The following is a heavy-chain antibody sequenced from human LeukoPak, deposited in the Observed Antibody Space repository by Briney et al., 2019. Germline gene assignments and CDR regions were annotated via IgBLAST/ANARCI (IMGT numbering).Heavy chain of an antibody. Sequence: PGGSLTLSCVVSGFAVSSYHVTWVRQAPGKGLEWVSVIYSGGSTYHADSVKGRFTISRDNSKNTVYLQMNSLRVEDTAVFYCAREQIAVAGKYYFDYWGQGTLVTVSS. CDR1: GFAVSSYH. CDR3: AREQIAVAGKYYFDY. CDR2: IYSGGST. D-gene: IGHD6-19*01. J-gene: IGHJ4*02. V-gene: IGHV3-66*01.